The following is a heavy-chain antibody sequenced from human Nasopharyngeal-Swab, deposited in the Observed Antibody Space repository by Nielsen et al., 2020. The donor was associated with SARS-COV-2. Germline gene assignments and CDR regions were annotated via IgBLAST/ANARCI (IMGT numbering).Heavy chain of an antibody. Sequence: SETLSLTCTVSGGSISSGGYYWSWIRQHPGKGLEWIGYIYYSGSTYYNPSLKSRVTISVDTSKNQFSLKLSSVTAADTAVYYCESDYYDSSGYSQAFDIWGQGTMVTVSS. J-gene: IGHJ3*02. D-gene: IGHD3-22*01. V-gene: IGHV4-31*03. CDR3: ESDYYDSSGYSQAFDI. CDR1: GGSISSGGYY. CDR2: IYYSGST.